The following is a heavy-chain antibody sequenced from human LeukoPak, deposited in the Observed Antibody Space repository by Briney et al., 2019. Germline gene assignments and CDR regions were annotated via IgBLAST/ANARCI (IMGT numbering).Heavy chain of an antibody. CDR2: IKQDGSEK. D-gene: IGHD2-15*01. Sequence: PGGSLRLSCAASGFTFSNAWMSWVRQAPGKGLEWVANIKQDGSEKYYVDSVKGRFTISRDNAKNSLYLQMNSLRAEDTAVYYCACRSHCSGGSCHWGPNWFDPWGQGTLVTVSS. V-gene: IGHV3-7*01. J-gene: IGHJ5*02. CDR3: ACRSHCSGGSCHWGPNWFDP. CDR1: GFTFSNAW.